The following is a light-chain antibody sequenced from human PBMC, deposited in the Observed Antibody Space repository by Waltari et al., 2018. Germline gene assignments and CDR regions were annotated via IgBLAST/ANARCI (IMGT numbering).Light chain of an antibody. V-gene: IGKV4-1*01. Sequence: DIVMTQSPDSLAVSLGERATINCKSSQSVLYSSNNKNYLGCYQQKPGQPPKLLIYWASTRESGVPDRFSGSGSGTDFTLTISSLQAEDVAVYYCQQYYSTPSFGQGTKLEIK. CDR3: QQYYSTPS. CDR2: WAS. CDR1: QSVLYSSNNKNY. J-gene: IGKJ2*01.